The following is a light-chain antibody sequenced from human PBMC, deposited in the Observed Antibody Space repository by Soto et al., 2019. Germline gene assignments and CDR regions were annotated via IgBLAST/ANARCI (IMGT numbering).Light chain of an antibody. J-gene: IGLJ1*01. Sequence: QSALTQPASVSGSPGQSITISCTGTSSDVGGYKYVSWYHQHPGKVPKLVIYEVNNRPSGVSNRFSGSKSGNTASLTISGLQAEDEADYYCTSYTSSSTYVFGTGTKLTVL. CDR2: EVN. CDR3: TSYTSSSTYV. V-gene: IGLV2-14*01. CDR1: SSDVGGYKY.